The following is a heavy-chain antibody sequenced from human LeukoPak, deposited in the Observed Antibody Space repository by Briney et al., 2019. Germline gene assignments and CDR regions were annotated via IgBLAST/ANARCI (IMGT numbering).Heavy chain of an antibody. J-gene: IGHJ4*02. Sequence: SETLSLTCTVSGGSIMSYYWSWIRQPPGKGLEWIGYIYYTGSTNYNPSLKSRVTISVDTSKNQFSLNLNSVTAADTALYFCARAAGSGLIDYWGQGILVIVSS. D-gene: IGHD6-19*01. CDR1: GGSIMSYY. CDR3: ARAAGSGLIDY. V-gene: IGHV4-59*12. CDR2: IYYTGST.